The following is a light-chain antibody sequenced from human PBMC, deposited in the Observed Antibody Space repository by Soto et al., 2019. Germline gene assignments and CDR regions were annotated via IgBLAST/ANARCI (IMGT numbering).Light chain of an antibody. CDR2: DVS. CDR1: QSFSSD. V-gene: IGKV1-5*01. Sequence: DIQMTQSPSTLSASVGDRVTITCRASQSFSSDLAWYQQKPGKAPTLLISDVSNLQSGIPSRFSGSGSGTEFTLSNSSLQPDDVGTYYYQQKRAFGQGTKVEIK. CDR3: QQKRA. J-gene: IGKJ1*01.